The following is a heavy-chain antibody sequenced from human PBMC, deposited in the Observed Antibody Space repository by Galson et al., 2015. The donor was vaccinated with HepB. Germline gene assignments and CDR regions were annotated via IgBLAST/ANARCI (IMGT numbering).Heavy chain of an antibody. CDR2: ISGSGGST. Sequence: SLRLSCAASGFTFSSNAMSWVRQAPGKGLEWVSAISGSGGSTYYADSVKGRFTISRDNSKNTLYLQMNSLRAEDTAVYYCAKRNIDGSGWYWFDPRGQGTLVTVSS. CDR1: GFTFSSNA. J-gene: IGHJ5*02. CDR3: AKRNIDGSGWYWFDP. D-gene: IGHD6-19*01. V-gene: IGHV3-23*01.